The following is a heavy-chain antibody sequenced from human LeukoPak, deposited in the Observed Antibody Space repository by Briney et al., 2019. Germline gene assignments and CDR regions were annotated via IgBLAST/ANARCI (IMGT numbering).Heavy chain of an antibody. CDR3: AKKSGYDFLGY. Sequence: GGSLRLSCAASGFTFSSYAMSWVRQAPGKGLEWVSAISGSGGSTYYADSVKGRFTISRDNSKNTLYLQMNSLRAGDTAVYYCAKKSGYDFLGYWGRGTLVSVSS. CDR1: GFTFSSYA. J-gene: IGHJ4*02. V-gene: IGHV3-23*01. D-gene: IGHD5-12*01. CDR2: ISGSGGST.